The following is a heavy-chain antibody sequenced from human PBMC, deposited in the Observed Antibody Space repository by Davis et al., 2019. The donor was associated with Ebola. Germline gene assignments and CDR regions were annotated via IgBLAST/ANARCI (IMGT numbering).Heavy chain of an antibody. CDR2: IYYSGST. CDR1: GGSISSYY. CDR3: ATLDYYDRPNT. D-gene: IGHD3-22*01. Sequence: SETLSLTCTVSGGSISSYYWSWIRQPPGKGLEWIGYIYYSGSTNYNPSLKSRVTISVDTSKNQFSLRLSSGSAADTAVYYCATLDYYDRPNTWGQGTLVTVSS. J-gene: IGHJ5*02. V-gene: IGHV4-59*08.